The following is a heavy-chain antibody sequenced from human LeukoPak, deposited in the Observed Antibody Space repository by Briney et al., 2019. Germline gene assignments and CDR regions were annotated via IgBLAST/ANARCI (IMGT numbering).Heavy chain of an antibody. J-gene: IGHJ4*02. Sequence: ASVKVSCKASGYTFTSYAMHWVRQAPGQRLEWMGWINAGNGNTKYSQKSQGRVTITRDTSASTAYMELSSLRSEDTAVYYCASSSTSCSNFDYWGQGTLVTVSS. V-gene: IGHV1-3*01. CDR1: GYTFTSYA. CDR3: ASSSTSCSNFDY. CDR2: INAGNGNT. D-gene: IGHD2-2*01.